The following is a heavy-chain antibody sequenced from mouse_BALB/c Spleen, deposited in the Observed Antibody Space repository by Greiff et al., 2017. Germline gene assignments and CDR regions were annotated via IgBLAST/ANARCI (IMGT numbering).Heavy chain of an antibody. CDR2: IYPSDSYT. Sequence: VQLQQSGAELVRPGASVKLSCKASGYTFTSYWINWVKQRPGQGLEWIGNIYPSDSYTNYNQKFKDKATLTVDKSSSTAYMQLSSPTSEDSAVYYCTRHDAMDYWGQGTSVTVSS. CDR3: TRHDAMDY. J-gene: IGHJ4*01. CDR1: GYTFTSYW. V-gene: IGHV1-69*02.